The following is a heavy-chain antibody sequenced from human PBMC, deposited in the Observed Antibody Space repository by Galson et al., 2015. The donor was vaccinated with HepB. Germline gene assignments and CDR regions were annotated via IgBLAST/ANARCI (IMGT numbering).Heavy chain of an antibody. J-gene: IGHJ6*03. CDR2: INHSGTT. CDR3: ARVTVVPAAKIGHNSYYYMDV. Sequence: ETLSLTCAVYGGSFSGYYWSWIRQPPGKGLEWIGEINHSGTTKYNSSLKSPVTISLDTSKNQFSLRLTSVTAADTAVYFCARVTVVPAAKIGHNSYYYMDVWGKGTTVTVSS. D-gene: IGHD2-2*01. V-gene: IGHV4-34*01. CDR1: GGSFSGYY.